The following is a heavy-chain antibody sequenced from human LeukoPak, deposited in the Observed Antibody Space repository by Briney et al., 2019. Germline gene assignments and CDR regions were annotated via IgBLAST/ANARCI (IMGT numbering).Heavy chain of an antibody. V-gene: IGHV3-21*04. CDR2: ISSSSSYI. Sequence: GGSLRLSCAASGFTFSSYSMNWVRQAPGKGLEWVSSISSSSSYIYYADSVKGRFTISRDNSKNTLYLQVNSLRAEDTAIYYCATWLFRRLDFWGQGTLVTVSS. CDR3: ATWLFRRLDF. J-gene: IGHJ4*02. CDR1: GFTFSSYS. D-gene: IGHD3-9*01.